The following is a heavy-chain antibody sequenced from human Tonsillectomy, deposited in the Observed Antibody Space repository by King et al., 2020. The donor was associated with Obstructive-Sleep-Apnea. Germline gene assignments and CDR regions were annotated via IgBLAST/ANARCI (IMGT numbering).Heavy chain of an antibody. Sequence: VQLVESGGTLVQPGGSLRLSCAASGFTFSSYAMSWVRQAPGKGLEWVSGISISGGSTYYADSVQGRFTISRDNSKNTLLLQLNSLRAEDTAVYYCAKERQQLPDYWGQGTLVPVSS. CDR3: AKERQQLPDY. V-gene: IGHV3-23*04. J-gene: IGHJ4*02. D-gene: IGHD6-13*01. CDR2: ISISGGST. CDR1: GFTFSSYA.